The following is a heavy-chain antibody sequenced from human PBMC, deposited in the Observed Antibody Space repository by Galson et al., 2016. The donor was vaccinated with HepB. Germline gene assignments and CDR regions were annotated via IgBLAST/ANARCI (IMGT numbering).Heavy chain of an antibody. CDR1: GVSISSSDW. J-gene: IGHJ4*02. D-gene: IGHD6-13*01. CDR2: INHSGTT. Sequence: ETLSLTCAVSGVSISSSDWWSWVRQPPGQGLEWIGEINHSGTTNYNPSLKSRVTISLDTSENQFSLKLTSVTAADTAVYYCASRWYRFDYWGQGSLVTVSS. V-gene: IGHV4-4*02. CDR3: ASRWYRFDY.